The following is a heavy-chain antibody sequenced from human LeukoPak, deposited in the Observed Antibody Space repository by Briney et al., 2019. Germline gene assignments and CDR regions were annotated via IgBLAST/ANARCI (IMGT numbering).Heavy chain of an antibody. Sequence: SETLSLTCTVSGGSISSYYWSWIRQPPGKGLEWIGEINHSGSTNYNPSLKSRVIISVDTSKNQFSLKLSSVTAADTAVYYCARGRKCSGGSCLPVFDYWGQGTLVTVSS. D-gene: IGHD2-15*01. V-gene: IGHV4-34*01. CDR2: INHSGST. J-gene: IGHJ4*02. CDR1: GGSISSYY. CDR3: ARGRKCSGGSCLPVFDY.